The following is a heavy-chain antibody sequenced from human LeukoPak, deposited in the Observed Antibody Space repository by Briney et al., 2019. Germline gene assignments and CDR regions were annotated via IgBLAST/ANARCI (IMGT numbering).Heavy chain of an antibody. CDR1: GYTFTSYY. D-gene: IGHD2-15*01. V-gene: IGHV1-46*01. J-gene: IGHJ5*02. CDR2: INPSGGST. Sequence: ASVKVSCKASGYTFTSYYMHWVRQAPGQGLEWMGIINPSGGSTSYAQRFQGRVTMTRDTSTSTVYMELSSLRSEDTAVYYCARAVVVAATLIDPWGQGTLVTVSS. CDR3: ARAVVVAATLIDP.